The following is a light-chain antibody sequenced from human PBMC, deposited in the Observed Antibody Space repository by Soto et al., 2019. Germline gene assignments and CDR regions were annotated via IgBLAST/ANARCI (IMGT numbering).Light chain of an antibody. CDR3: QTWDTGIHVV. CDR2: VKSDGSH. Sequence: QLVLTQSPSASASLGASVNLTCTLSSGLRNYAIAWHQQQSEKGPRYLMKVKSDGSHIKGDGIPDRFSGSSSGAERYLAISSLQSEDEADYYCQTWDTGIHVVFGGGTKVTVL. CDR1: SGLRNYA. V-gene: IGLV4-69*02. J-gene: IGLJ2*01.